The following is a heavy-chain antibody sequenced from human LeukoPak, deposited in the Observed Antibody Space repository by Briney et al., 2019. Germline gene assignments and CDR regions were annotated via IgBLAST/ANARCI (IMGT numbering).Heavy chain of an antibody. V-gene: IGHV1-2*02. Sequence: ASVKVSCKASGYTFTSYYMHWVRQAPGQGLEWMGWINPNSGGTNYAQKFQGRVTMTRDTSISTAYMELSRLRSDDTAVYYCARDQYYYDSSGYYYYFDYWGQGTLVTVSS. D-gene: IGHD3-22*01. CDR3: ARDQYYYDSSGYYYYFDY. J-gene: IGHJ4*02. CDR1: GYTFTSYY. CDR2: INPNSGGT.